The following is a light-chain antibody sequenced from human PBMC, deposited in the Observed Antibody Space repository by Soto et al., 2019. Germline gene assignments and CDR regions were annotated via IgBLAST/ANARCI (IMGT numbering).Light chain of an antibody. CDR3: QQSYNTPLT. CDR1: QTIGTY. Sequence: IEVTQSPSSLAASLGDRVTITCRASQTIGTYVNWYRQKSGAAPELLIYDASTLQSGVPSRFRGGASGTDFTLTISSLQLDDFATYYCQQSYNTPLTFCQGSMVDVK. J-gene: IGKJ1*01. V-gene: IGKV1-39*01. CDR2: DAS.